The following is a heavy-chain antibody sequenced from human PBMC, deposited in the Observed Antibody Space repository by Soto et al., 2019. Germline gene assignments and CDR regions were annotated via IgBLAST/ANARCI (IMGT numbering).Heavy chain of an antibody. CDR2: INAGNGNT. CDR1: GYTFTSYA. V-gene: IGHV1-3*01. CDR3: ARDLKWLGYYYYYGMDV. J-gene: IGHJ6*02. D-gene: IGHD6-19*01. Sequence: ASVKVSCEASGYTFTSYAMHWVRQAPGQRLEWMGWINAGNGNTKYSQKFQGRVTITRDTSASTAYMELSSLRSEDTAVYYCARDLKWLGYYYYYGMDVWGQGTTVTVSS.